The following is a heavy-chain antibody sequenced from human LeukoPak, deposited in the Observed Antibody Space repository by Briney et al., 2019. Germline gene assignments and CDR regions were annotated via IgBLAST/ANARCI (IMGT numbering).Heavy chain of an antibody. V-gene: IGHV3-21*01. D-gene: IGHD5-18*01. Sequence: GGSLRLSCAASGFTFSSYSMNWVRQAPGKGLEWVSSISSSSSYIYYADSVKGRFTISRDNAKNSLYLQMNSLRAEDTAVYYCARADVDTAMVTGYYYYYMDVWGKGTTVTVSS. CDR2: ISSSSSYI. J-gene: IGHJ6*03. CDR1: GFTFSSYS. CDR3: ARADVDTAMVTGYYYYYMDV.